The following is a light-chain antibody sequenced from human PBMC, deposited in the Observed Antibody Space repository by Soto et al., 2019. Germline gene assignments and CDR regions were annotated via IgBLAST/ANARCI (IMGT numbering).Light chain of an antibody. CDR3: QQRSHWPWT. Sequence: EIVLTQSPATLSLSPGERATLSCRASQSVSSFLAWYQQKPGQAPRLLIYDASNRATGIPARFSCSGSGTDFTLTISSLEPEDFAIYYCQQRSHWPWTCGQGTEVEIK. CDR1: QSVSSF. V-gene: IGKV3-11*01. J-gene: IGKJ1*01. CDR2: DAS.